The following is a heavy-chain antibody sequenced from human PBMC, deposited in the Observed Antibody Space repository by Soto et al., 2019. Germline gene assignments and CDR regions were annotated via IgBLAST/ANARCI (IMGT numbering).Heavy chain of an antibody. CDR2: INHSGST. CDR3: AGFTTVSTLNWFDP. J-gene: IGHJ5*02. D-gene: IGHD4-17*01. V-gene: IGHV4-34*01. CDR1: GGSFSSYY. Sequence: SETLSLTCAVYGGSFSSYYWSWIRQPPGKGLEWIGEINHSGSTNYNPSLKSRVTISVDTSKNQFSLKLSSVTAADTAVYYCAGFTTVSTLNWFDPWGQGTLVTVSS.